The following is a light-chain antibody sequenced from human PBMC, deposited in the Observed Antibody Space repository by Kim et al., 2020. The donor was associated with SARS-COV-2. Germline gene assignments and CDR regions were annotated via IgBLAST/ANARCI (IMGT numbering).Light chain of an antibody. Sequence: SLSPGEGATRACRASQNIGNYLAWYQQKPGQAPSLLIYDVSKRATGIPARFSGSGSGTDFTLSISTLEPEDFAVYYCQHRASWPLTFGGGTKLEI. V-gene: IGKV3-11*01. J-gene: IGKJ4*01. CDR1: QNIGNY. CDR3: QHRASWPLT. CDR2: DVS.